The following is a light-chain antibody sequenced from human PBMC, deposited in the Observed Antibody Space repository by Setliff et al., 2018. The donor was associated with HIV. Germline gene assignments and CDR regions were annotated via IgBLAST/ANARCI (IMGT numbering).Light chain of an antibody. CDR3: SSYTNITTRV. CDR1: NNDIGSYNL. V-gene: IGLV2-14*02. Sequence: QSVLTQPASVSGSPGQSITISCTGTNNDIGSYNLVSWYQHHPGKAPKLMIYEVSNRPSGVSSRFSASKSGNTASLTISGLQTEDEADYYCSSYTNITTRVFGTGTKVTVL. CDR2: EVS. J-gene: IGLJ1*01.